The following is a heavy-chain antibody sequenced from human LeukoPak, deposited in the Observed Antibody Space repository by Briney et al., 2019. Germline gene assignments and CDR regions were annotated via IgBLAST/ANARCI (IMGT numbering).Heavy chain of an antibody. V-gene: IGHV3-23*01. Sequence: GGSLRLSCTASGFTFSSYAMSWVRQAPGKGLEWVSVISGVVSRTNYADSVKGRVTISTDNSKNTLYLKMNSLRAEDTAIYYCAKDRDYILDVFDIWGEGTLVTVSP. J-gene: IGHJ3*02. D-gene: IGHD4/OR15-4a*01. CDR1: GFTFSSYA. CDR3: AKDRDYILDVFDI. CDR2: ISGVVSRT.